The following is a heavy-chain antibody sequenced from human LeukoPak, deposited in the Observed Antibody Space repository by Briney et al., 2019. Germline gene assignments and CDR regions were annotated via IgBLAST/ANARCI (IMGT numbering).Heavy chain of an antibody. CDR2: IYTSGST. Sequence: SETLSLTCTVSGGSISSYYWSWIRRPAGKGLEWIGRIYTSGSTNYNPSLKSRVTMSVDTSKNQFSLKLSSVTAADTAVYYCARSLIAAAAANWFDPWGQGTLVTVSS. CDR1: GGSISSYY. V-gene: IGHV4-4*07. CDR3: ARSLIAAAAANWFDP. J-gene: IGHJ5*02. D-gene: IGHD6-13*01.